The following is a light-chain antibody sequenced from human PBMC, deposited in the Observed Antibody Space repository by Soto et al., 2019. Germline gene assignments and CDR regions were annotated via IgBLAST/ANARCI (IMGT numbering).Light chain of an antibody. CDR1: QNIGSW. J-gene: IGKJ2*01. CDR2: KAT. Sequence: DIQMTQSPSTLSASVGDGVTITCRASQNIGSWLAWYQQKPGEDPKLLISKATNLQSGVPSRFSGSGSGTDFSLTISSLQPVDSATYFCQQYNDFQYSFGPGTKLDI. CDR3: QQYNDFQYS. V-gene: IGKV1-5*03.